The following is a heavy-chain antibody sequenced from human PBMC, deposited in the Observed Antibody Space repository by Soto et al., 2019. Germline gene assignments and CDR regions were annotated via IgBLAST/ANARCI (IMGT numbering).Heavy chain of an antibody. V-gene: IGHV4-31*03. CDR3: AREASLNGDDSTHDY. CDR2: IDYSGST. CDR1: GGSISGGDYY. D-gene: IGHD4-17*01. J-gene: IGHJ4*02. Sequence: QVQLQESGPGLVKPSQTLSLTCTVSGGSISGGDYYWSWIRQHPGKGLEWIGYIDYSGSTYYNPSLKSRVTISVDTSKNQFSLKLSSVTAADTAVYYCAREASLNGDDSTHDYWGQGTLVTVSS.